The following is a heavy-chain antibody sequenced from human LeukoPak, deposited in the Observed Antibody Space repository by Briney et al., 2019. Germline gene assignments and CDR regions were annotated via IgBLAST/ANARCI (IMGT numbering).Heavy chain of an antibody. V-gene: IGHV4-34*01. CDR3: GRGRTGDV. D-gene: IGHD1-1*01. CDR2: INHSGST. J-gene: IGHJ6*04. CDR1: GASFSGYY. Sequence: LSLSCAVCGASFSGYYWSCIRPPPGKGLEWIGEINHSGSTNYIPSLKSRVTISVDTSKNQFYLKLSSVTAADTAVYYCGRGRTGDVWGKGTMVTVSS.